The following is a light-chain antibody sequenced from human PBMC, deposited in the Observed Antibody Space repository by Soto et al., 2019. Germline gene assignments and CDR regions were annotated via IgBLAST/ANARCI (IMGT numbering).Light chain of an antibody. CDR3: QQYNNWPPST. J-gene: IGKJ5*01. Sequence: EIVLTQSPGTLSLSPGERATLSCRASQSVSSNYLAWYQQKPGQAPRLLIYGASGRATGIPDRFSGSGSGTDFTLTINSLQSEDVGVYYCQQYNNWPPSTFGQGTRLEIK. CDR1: QSVSSNY. CDR2: GAS. V-gene: IGKV3-20*01.